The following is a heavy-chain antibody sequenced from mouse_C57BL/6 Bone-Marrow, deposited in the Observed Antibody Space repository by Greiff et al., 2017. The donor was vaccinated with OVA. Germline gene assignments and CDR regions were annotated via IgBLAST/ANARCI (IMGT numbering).Heavy chain of an antibody. CDR2: IDPSDSYT. J-gene: IGHJ3*01. Sequence: QVQLQQSGAELVKPGASVKLSCKASGYTFTSYWMQWVKQRPGQGLEWIGEIDPSDSYTNYNQKFKGKATLTVDTSSSTAYMQLSSLTSEDSAVYYCARNYYGSSPAWFAYWGQGTLVTVSA. CDR1: GYTFTSYW. V-gene: IGHV1-50*01. D-gene: IGHD1-1*01. CDR3: ARNYYGSSPAWFAY.